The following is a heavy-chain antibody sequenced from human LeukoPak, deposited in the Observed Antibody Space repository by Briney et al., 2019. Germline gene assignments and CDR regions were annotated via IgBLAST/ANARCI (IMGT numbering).Heavy chain of an antibody. Sequence: PSETLSLTCTVSAGYSISSGYYWGWIRQPPGKGLEWIGSIYYSGSTYYNPSLKSRVTISVDTSKNQFSLKLSSVTAADTAVYYCARAYMTTAPYFDYWGQGTLVTVSS. CDR3: ARAYMTTAPYFDY. D-gene: IGHD4-11*01. CDR2: IYYSGST. J-gene: IGHJ4*02. CDR1: AGYSISSGYY. V-gene: IGHV4-38-2*02.